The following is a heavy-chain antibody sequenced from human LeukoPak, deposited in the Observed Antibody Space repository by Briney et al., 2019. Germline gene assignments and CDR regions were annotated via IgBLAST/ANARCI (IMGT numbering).Heavy chain of an antibody. Sequence: SETLSLTCTVSGGSISSGSYYWSWIRQPAGKGLEWIGRIYTSGSTNYNPSLKSRVTISVDTSKNQFSLKLSSVTAADTAVYYCAREALNWGLYHLDYWGQGTLVTVSS. V-gene: IGHV4-61*02. D-gene: IGHD7-27*01. CDR2: IYTSGST. J-gene: IGHJ4*02. CDR1: GGSISSGSYY. CDR3: AREALNWGLYHLDY.